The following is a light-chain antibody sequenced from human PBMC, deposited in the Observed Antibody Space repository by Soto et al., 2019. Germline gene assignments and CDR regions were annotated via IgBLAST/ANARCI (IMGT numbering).Light chain of an antibody. V-gene: IGKV1-17*01. J-gene: IGKJ2*01. CDR3: LQHNTYPYT. CDR1: QGIRN. Sequence: DIQMTQSPFSLSASVGDRVTITCRASQGIRNLGWFQQKAGEAPKRLTYATSSLESGVPSRFSGSGSGTEFTLTISSLQPEVFATYFCLQHNTYPYTFGQGTKLDIK. CDR2: ATS.